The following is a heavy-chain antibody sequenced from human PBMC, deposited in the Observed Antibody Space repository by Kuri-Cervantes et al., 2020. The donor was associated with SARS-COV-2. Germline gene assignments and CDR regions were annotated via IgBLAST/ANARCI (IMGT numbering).Heavy chain of an antibody. Sequence: GESLKISCAASGFTFSSYAMTWVRQAPGKGLEWVSSLSVSGGNTYYADSVKGRFTISRDNSRNTLYLQMNSLSAEDTAVYYCARGTIGFGDDYFDYWSQGTLVTVSS. J-gene: IGHJ4*02. CDR3: ARGTIGFGDDYFDY. D-gene: IGHD4-17*01. CDR1: GFTFSSYA. V-gene: IGHV3-23*01. CDR2: LSVSGGNT.